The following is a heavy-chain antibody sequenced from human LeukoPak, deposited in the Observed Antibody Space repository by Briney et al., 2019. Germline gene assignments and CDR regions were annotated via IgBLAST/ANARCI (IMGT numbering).Heavy chain of an antibody. CDR2: IIPIFGTA. CDR3: ARDRRELRYGGHFDY. CDR1: GGTFSSYA. D-gene: IGHD1-7*01. Sequence: SVKVSCKASGGTFSSYAISWVRQAPGQGLEWMGGIIPIFGTANYAQKFQGRVTITTDESTSTAYMELSSLRSEDTAVYYCARDRRELRYGGHFDYWGQGTLVTVSS. J-gene: IGHJ4*02. V-gene: IGHV1-69*05.